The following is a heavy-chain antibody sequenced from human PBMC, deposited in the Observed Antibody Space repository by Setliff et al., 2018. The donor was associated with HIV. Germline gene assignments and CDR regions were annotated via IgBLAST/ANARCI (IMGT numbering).Heavy chain of an antibody. J-gene: IGHJ4*02. CDR2: INTNTGSP. V-gene: IGHV7-4-1*02. D-gene: IGHD5-12*01. CDR1: GYTFTNYG. Sequence: ASVKVSCKASGYTFTNYGVSWVRQAPGQGLEWLGWINTNTGSPTYAQCFSGRFVFSLDTSVDTAHLHISSLKAEDTAIYYCAREDTVANSYVARFDFWGQGTLVTVSS. CDR3: AREDTVANSYVARFDF.